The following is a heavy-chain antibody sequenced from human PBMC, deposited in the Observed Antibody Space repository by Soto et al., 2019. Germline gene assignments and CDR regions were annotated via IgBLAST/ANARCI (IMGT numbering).Heavy chain of an antibody. D-gene: IGHD2-8*01. V-gene: IGHV1-2*06. J-gene: IGHJ3*02. CDR1: GYTFTGYY. CDR2: INPNSGGT. Sequence: QVPLVQSGAEVKKPGASVKVSCKASGYTFTGYYMHWVRQAPGQGLEWMGRINPNSGGTNYAQKVQGRVTMTRDTSTSTAYMELSRLRSDDTAVYYCARALYPRGAFDIWGQGTMVIVSS. CDR3: ARALYPRGAFDI.